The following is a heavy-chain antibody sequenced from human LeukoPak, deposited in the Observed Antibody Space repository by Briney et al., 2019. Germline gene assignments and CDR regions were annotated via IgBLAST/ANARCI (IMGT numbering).Heavy chain of an antibody. CDR2: INPNSGYP. J-gene: IGHJ4*02. CDR1: GYIFTGDW. D-gene: IGHD1-1*01. V-gene: IGHV1-2*02. Sequence: GASVQVSCKTSGYIFTGDWIHWVRQAPGQGLEWMGFINPNSGYPNYAQKFQGRVTMTRDMSISTAYLELSSLTSDDTAVYYCAREMRPATTTLVAYWGQGTLVTVSS. CDR3: AREMRPATTTLVAY.